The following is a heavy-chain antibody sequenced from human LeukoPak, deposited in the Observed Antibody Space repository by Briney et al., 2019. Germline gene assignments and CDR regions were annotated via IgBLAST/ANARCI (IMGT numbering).Heavy chain of an antibody. CDR1: GFIFSDHY. Sequence: PGGSLRLSCAASGFIFSDHYMDWVRQAPGKGLEWVGRIRNKANSYTTEYAASVKGRFTISRDDSKNSLYLQVNSPKTEDTAVYYCARVSGGTWGSLDYWGQGTLVTVSS. J-gene: IGHJ4*02. D-gene: IGHD3-16*01. CDR2: IRNKANSYTT. V-gene: IGHV3-72*01. CDR3: ARVSGGTWGSLDY.